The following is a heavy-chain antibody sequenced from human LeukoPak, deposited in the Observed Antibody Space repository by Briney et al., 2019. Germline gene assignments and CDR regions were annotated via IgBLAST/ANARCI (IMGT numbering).Heavy chain of an antibody. CDR1: GGSFSGYY. CDR3: ARGNYYGSGSPPHSDY. J-gene: IGHJ4*02. Sequence: PSETLSLTCAVYGGSFSGYYWSWIRQPPWKGLEWIGEINHSGSTNYNPSLKSRVTISVDTSKNQFSLKLSSVTAADTAVYYCARGNYYGSGSPPHSDYWGQGTLVTVSS. V-gene: IGHV4-34*01. D-gene: IGHD3-10*01. CDR2: INHSGST.